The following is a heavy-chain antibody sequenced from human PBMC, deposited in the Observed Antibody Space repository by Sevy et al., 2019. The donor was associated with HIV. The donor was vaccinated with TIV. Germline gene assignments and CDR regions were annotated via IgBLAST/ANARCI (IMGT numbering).Heavy chain of an antibody. D-gene: IGHD4-4*01. CDR3: ARGAPKGLMTIVGD. V-gene: IGHV3-21*01. Sequence: KHWGSLRLSCAASGFTFSTYSMKWVRQAPGKGLEWVSSISSGSRYMYYADSVRGRFTISRDNAKNSLYLQMNSLRADDTAVYYCARGAPKGLMTIVGDWGQGILVTVSS. CDR1: GFTFSTYS. J-gene: IGHJ4*02. CDR2: ISSGSRYM.